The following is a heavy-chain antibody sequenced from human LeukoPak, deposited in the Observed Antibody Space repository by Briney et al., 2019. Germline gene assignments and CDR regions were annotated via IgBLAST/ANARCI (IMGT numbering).Heavy chain of an antibody. CDR1: GFTFSSYA. CDR3: AEDMRRDYGDPSNGMDV. D-gene: IGHD4-17*01. CDR2: ISGSGGST. Sequence: GGSLRLSCAASGFTFSSYAMSWVRQAPGKGLEWVSAISGSGGSTYYADSVKGRFTISRDSSKNTLYLQMNSLRAEDTAVYYCAEDMRRDYGDPSNGMDVWGQGTTVTVSS. J-gene: IGHJ6*02. V-gene: IGHV3-23*01.